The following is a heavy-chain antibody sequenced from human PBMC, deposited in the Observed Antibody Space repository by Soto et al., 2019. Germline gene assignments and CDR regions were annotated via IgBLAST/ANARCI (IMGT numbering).Heavy chain of an antibody. D-gene: IGHD3-3*01. V-gene: IGHV3-23*01. CDR1: GFPFNNYA. Sequence: EVHLLESGGGFVQPGGSLRLSCAASGFPFNNYAMSWIRQAPGKGLEWVSAVNDIGGKTYYADSVKGRFTISRDNSKNTLYLEMKNLRAEDTALYYCAKDAGFLEWLSTFDHWGQGTLVTVSS. J-gene: IGHJ4*02. CDR3: AKDAGFLEWLSTFDH. CDR2: VNDIGGKT.